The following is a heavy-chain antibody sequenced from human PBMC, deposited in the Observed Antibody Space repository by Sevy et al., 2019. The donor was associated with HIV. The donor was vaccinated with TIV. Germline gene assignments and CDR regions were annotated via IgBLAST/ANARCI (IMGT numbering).Heavy chain of an antibody. V-gene: IGHV4-59*01. CDR1: GGSISSYY. J-gene: IGHJ3*02. CDR3: ARDRTRAPTVVTWAMRYHDAFDI. CDR2: IYYSGST. Sequence: SETLSLTCTVSGGSISSYYWSWIRQPPGKGLEWIGYIYYSGSTNYNPSLKSRVTISVDTSKNQFSLKLSSVTAADTAVYYCARDRTRAPTVVTWAMRYHDAFDIWGQGTMVTVSS. D-gene: IGHD2-15*01.